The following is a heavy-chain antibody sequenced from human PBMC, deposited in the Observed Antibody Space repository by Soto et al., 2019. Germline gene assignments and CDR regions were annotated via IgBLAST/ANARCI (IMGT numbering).Heavy chain of an antibody. Sequence: QVQLVESGGGVVQPGKSLRLSCPASGFTFNTYGMHWVRQAPGKGLEWVAVIWYDGSNKYYADSVKGRFTISRDNSKNTLYLQMNSLRAEDTAVYSCARDLGGSYGPFDYWGQGTLVTVSS. CDR3: ARDLGGSYGPFDY. CDR1: GFTFNTYG. J-gene: IGHJ4*02. CDR2: IWYDGSNK. V-gene: IGHV3-33*01. D-gene: IGHD5-18*01.